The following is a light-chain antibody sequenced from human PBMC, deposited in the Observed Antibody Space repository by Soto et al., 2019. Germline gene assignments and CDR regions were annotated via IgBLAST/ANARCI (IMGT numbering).Light chain of an antibody. Sequence: DLRMTQSPSSLSASVRDRVTITCRASQNIGNNLNWYQQSPGKAPKLLVFAASSKSRGVPLRFDARGSGTDFSLTINSLQPEDVATYYCQQTHTFPWTFGQGTKVDVK. V-gene: IGKV1-39*01. CDR2: AAS. J-gene: IGKJ1*01. CDR3: QQTHTFPWT. CDR1: QNIGNN.